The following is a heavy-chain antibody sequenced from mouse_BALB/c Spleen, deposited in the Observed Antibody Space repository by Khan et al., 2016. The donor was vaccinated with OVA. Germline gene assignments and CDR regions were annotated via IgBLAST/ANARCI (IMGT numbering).Heavy chain of an antibody. Sequence: EVELVESGGGLVKPGGSLKVSCAVSGFSFSNYAMSWVRQTPEKRLEWVASISSGDTTYYPDSVKGRFTISRDNARNILYLQMSSLRSEDTALYYCARDYWFVYWGQGTLGTVSA. CDR3: ARDYWFVY. V-gene: IGHV5-6-5*01. CDR1: GFSFSNYA. J-gene: IGHJ3*01. CDR2: ISSGDTT.